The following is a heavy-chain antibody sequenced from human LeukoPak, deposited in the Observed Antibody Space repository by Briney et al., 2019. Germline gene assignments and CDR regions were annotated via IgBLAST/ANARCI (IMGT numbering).Heavy chain of an antibody. V-gene: IGHV1-24*01. Sequence: ASVKVSCKISGHTLIELSMHWVRQVPGQGLEWVGGFDPEKDEIVYAEKFQGRVTITRDTSASTAYMELSSLRSEDTAVYYCARSFSRDGYNKISRPAFDIWGQGTMVSVSS. CDR3: ARSFSRDGYNKISRPAFDI. CDR2: FDPEKDEI. J-gene: IGHJ3*02. D-gene: IGHD5-24*01. CDR1: GHTLIELS.